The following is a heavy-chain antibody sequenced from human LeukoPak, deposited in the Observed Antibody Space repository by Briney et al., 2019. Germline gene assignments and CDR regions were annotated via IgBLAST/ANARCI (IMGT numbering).Heavy chain of an antibody. CDR3: ARDYQGLHY. CDR1: GLTLSRYR. J-gene: IGHJ4*02. CDR2: IETDGKRA. V-gene: IGHV3-74*01. Sequence: EXSLRLSCAVSGLTLSRYRMHWVRQAPGKGVVWVSAIETDGKRATYADSVKGRFTISRDNAKNTLYLQMNSLRAEDTAVYFCARDYQGLHYWGQGTLVTVSS. D-gene: IGHD3-16*02.